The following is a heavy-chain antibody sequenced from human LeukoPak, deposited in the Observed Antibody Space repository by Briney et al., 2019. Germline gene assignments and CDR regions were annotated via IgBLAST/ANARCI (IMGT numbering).Heavy chain of an antibody. J-gene: IGHJ4*02. CDR1: GFTFSSYG. CDR3: AKGQISEYAYQLNFDY. D-gene: IGHD2-2*01. V-gene: IGHV3-30*18. Sequence: GGSRRLSCAASGFTFSSYGMHWVRQAPGKGLEWVAVISYDGSNKYYADSVKGRFTISRDNSKNTLYLQMNSLRAEDTAVYYCAKGQISEYAYQLNFDYWGQGTLVTVSS. CDR2: ISYDGSNK.